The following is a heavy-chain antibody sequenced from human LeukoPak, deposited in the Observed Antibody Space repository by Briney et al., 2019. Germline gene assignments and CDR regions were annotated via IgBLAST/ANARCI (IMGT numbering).Heavy chain of an antibody. Sequence: GGSLGLSCAASGFTYSSYAMSWVRQAPGKGLEWVSRISSSGISTFYADSVKGRFTISRDNSKNTLYLQMNSLRAEDTALYYCAENNDFDYWGQGTLVTVSS. CDR3: AENNDFDY. J-gene: IGHJ4*02. D-gene: IGHD1-1*01. V-gene: IGHV3-23*01. CDR1: GFTYSSYA. CDR2: ISSSGIST.